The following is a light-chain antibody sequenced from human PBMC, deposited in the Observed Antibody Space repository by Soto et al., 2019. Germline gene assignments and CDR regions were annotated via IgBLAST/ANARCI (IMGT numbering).Light chain of an antibody. CDR1: SSNIGAAYD. CDR2: GNN. V-gene: IGLV1-40*01. Sequence: QSVLTQPPSVSGAPGQKVTISCTRSSSNIGAAYDVHWYQHLPGTAPKLLIYGNNNRPSGVPDRFSGSKSGTSASLAITGLQAEDEADYYCQSYYSSRSGWVFGGGTKLTVL. J-gene: IGLJ3*02. CDR3: QSYYSSRSGWV.